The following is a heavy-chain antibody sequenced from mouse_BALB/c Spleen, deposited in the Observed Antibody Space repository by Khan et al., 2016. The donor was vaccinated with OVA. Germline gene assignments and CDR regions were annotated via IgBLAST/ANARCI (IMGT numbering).Heavy chain of an antibody. J-gene: IGHJ3*01. CDR3: ARGGKGAFAY. CDR2: VSSLAYNF. Sequence: EVELVESGGGLVQPGWSRKLSCAASGFTFSDYGMAWVRQAPGKGPEWVGFVSSLAYNFNYADTVTGRFTISRENAKNTLYLEMRSLRAEYTAKYYCARGGKGAFAYWGQETLVTVSA. CDR1: GFTFSDYG. V-gene: IGHV5-15*02.